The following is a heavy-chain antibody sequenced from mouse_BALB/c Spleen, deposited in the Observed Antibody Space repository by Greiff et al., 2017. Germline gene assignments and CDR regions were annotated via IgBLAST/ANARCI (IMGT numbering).Heavy chain of an antibody. V-gene: IGHV5-4*02. CDR2: ISDGGSYT. CDR1: GFTFSDYY. D-gene: IGHD1-1*01. CDR3: ARDRRGPYYYGSIWDYAMDD. Sequence: EVNVVESGGGLVKPGGSLKLSCAASGFTFSDYYMYWVRQTPEKRLEWVATISDGGSYTYYPDSVKGRFTISRDNAKNNLYLQMSSLKSEDTAMYYCARDRRGPYYYGSIWDYAMDDWGQGTSVTVSS. J-gene: IGHJ4*01.